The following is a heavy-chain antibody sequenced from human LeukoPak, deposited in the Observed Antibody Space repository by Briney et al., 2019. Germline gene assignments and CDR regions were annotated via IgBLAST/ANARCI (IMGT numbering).Heavy chain of an antibody. CDR2: ISYDGSNK. CDR3: ARDVRYYFDY. J-gene: IGHJ4*02. V-gene: IGHV3-30-3*01. Sequence: GGFLRLSCAASGFTFSSYAMHWVRQAPGKGLEWVAVISYDGSNKYYADSVKGRFTISRDNSKNTLYLQMNSLRAEDTAVYYCARDVRYYFDYWGQGTLVTVSS. CDR1: GFTFSSYA.